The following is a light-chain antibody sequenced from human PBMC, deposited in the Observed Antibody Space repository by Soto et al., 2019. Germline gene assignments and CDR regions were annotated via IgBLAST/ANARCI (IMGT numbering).Light chain of an antibody. CDR2: GAS. CDR3: QQYGSSPYT. CDR1: QSVSSDY. V-gene: IGKV3-20*01. J-gene: IGKJ2*01. Sequence: EIVLTQSPGTLSLSPGERATLSCRASQSVSSDYLAWYQQKPGQAPRLLLYGASNRATAIPDRFSGSGSGTHFTLTITRLEPGDFAVYSCQQYGSSPYTFGQGTNLEI.